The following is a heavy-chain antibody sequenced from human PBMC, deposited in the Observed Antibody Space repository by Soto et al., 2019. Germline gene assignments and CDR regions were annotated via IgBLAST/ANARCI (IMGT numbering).Heavy chain of an antibody. V-gene: IGHV1-2*04. CDR1: GYTFIGYY. D-gene: IGHD3-10*01. CDR3: ARVGGGLASLGYYGMDV. CDR2: INPNSGGT. Sequence: QVQLVQSGAEVKKTGASVKVSCKASGYTFIGYYIHWVRQAPGQGLEWMGWINPNSGGTNYAQRCQGWVTMTRDRSISTAYMELSRLKSDDTAVYYCARVGGGLASLGYYGMDVWGQGTTVTVSS. J-gene: IGHJ6*02.